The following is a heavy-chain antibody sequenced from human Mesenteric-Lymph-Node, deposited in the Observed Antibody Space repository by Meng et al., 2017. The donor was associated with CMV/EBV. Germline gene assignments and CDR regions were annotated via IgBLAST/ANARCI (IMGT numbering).Heavy chain of an antibody. CDR2: IYSGGGT. D-gene: IGHD3-3*01. Sequence: GESLKISCAASGFTVSSNYMSWVRQAPGKGLEWVSVIYSGGGTYDADSVKGRFTISRDNSKNTLYLQMNSLRAEDTAVYYCAKSFFGVVIVGAFDIWGQGTMVTVSS. CDR1: GFTVSSNY. V-gene: IGHV3-53*01. CDR3: AKSFFGVVIVGAFDI. J-gene: IGHJ3*02.